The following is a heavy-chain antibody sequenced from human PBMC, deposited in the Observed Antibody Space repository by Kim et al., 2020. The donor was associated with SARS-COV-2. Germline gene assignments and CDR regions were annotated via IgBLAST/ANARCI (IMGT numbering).Heavy chain of an antibody. J-gene: IGHJ4*02. CDR1: GFTFSSYG. D-gene: IGHD2-2*01. CDR3: AKIAHGSSTSCSPPPDS. V-gene: IGHV3-30*18. Sequence: GGSLRLSCAASGFTFSSYGMHWVRQAPGKGLEWVAVISYDGSNKYYADSVKGRFTISRDNSKNTLYLQMNSLRAEDTAVYYCAKIAHGSSTSCSPPPDSWGQGTLVTVSS. CDR2: ISYDGSNK.